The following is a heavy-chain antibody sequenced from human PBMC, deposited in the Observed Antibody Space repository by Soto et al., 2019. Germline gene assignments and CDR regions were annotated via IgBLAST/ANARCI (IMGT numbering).Heavy chain of an antibody. D-gene: IGHD4-17*01. CDR1: GGSITTYQ. CDR2: YSGFT. CDR3: ARDYGDYSFFFDY. V-gene: IGHV4-59*01. J-gene: IGHJ4*02. Sequence: SETLSLTCTVSGGSITTYQWSWIRQPPGKGLEWIGGYSGFTEYNPSLERRANISDDHSKNQFSLTLKSETATDTAVYYCARDYGDYSFFFDYWGQGALVTVS.